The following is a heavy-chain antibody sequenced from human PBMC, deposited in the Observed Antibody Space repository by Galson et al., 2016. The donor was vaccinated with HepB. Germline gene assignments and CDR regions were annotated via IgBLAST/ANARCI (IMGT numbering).Heavy chain of an antibody. Sequence: PALVKPTQTLTLTCTFSGFSLSTTGMSATWIRQPPGKALEWLALIDRDDNKYYSTSLRTRLTISKDTSKNQVVLTMTNMDSVDTATYYCARIRNVPERRNYNHYFGMDVWGQGTTVTVSS. V-gene: IGHV2-70*01. CDR1: GFSLSTTGMS. J-gene: IGHJ6*02. CDR3: ARIRNVPERRNYNHYFGMDV. D-gene: IGHD3-10*02. CDR2: IDRDDNK.